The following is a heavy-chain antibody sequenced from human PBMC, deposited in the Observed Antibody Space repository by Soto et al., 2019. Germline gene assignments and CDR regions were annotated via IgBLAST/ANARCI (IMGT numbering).Heavy chain of an antibody. CDR2: INPNGGGT. V-gene: IGHV1-2*02. CDR3: AREGNDFWSRNWFDP. Sequence: GASVKVSCKASGYTFTGYYMHWVRQAPGQGLEWMGWINPNGGGTNYAQKFQGRVTITRDTSATTAYMELSSLRSEDTAVYYCAREGNDFWSRNWFDPWGQGTLVTVSS. J-gene: IGHJ5*02. D-gene: IGHD3-3*01. CDR1: GYTFTGYY.